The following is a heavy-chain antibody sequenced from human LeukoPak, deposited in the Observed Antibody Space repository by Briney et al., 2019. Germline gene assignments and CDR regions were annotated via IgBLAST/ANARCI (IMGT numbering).Heavy chain of an antibody. J-gene: IGHJ4*02. CDR1: GGSIGNYY. Sequence: KPSETLSLTCTVSGGSIGNYYWNWIRQPAGKRLEWIGRISTSGTTNYHPSLKSRVTLSLDTSKNQFSLNLRSVTAADTAIYFCARRHPYYFGSGTYSREDWGQGTLVTVSS. V-gene: IGHV4-4*07. CDR3: ARRHPYYFGSGTYSRED. D-gene: IGHD3-10*01. CDR2: ISTSGTT.